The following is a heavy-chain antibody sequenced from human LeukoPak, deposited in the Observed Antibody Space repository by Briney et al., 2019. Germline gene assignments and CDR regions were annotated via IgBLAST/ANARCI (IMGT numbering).Heavy chain of an antibody. CDR3: ATEIVGYGDVHYFDS. CDR2: FNPEDVET. CDR1: GYTXTEIS. Sequence: GASVKVSCKVSGYTXTEISMHGVRQAPGQGLEWMGGFNPEDVETIYARSFQGRLTVTEDTSTDTAYMELSSLRAEDTAMYYCATEIVGYGDVHYFDSWGQGTLVTVSS. J-gene: IGHJ4*02. V-gene: IGHV1-24*01. D-gene: IGHD4-17*01.